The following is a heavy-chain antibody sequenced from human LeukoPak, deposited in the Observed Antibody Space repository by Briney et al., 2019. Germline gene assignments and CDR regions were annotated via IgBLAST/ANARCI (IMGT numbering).Heavy chain of an antibody. Sequence: RASVKVSCKASGYTFTSYDINWVRQATGQGLEWMGWMNPNSGNTGYAQKFQGRVTTTRNTSISTAYMELSSLRSEDTAVYYCARRGSYCSSTSCRNWFDPWGQGTLVTVSS. J-gene: IGHJ5*02. V-gene: IGHV1-8*03. CDR2: MNPNSGNT. CDR1: GYTFTSYD. D-gene: IGHD2-2*01. CDR3: ARRGSYCSSTSCRNWFDP.